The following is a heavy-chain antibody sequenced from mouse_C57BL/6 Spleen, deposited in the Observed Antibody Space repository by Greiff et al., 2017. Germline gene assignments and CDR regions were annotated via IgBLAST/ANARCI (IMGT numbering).Heavy chain of an antibody. CDR2: INPSTGGT. J-gene: IGHJ4*01. CDR3: ARTVSYYSISYAMDY. D-gene: IGHD1-1*01. V-gene: IGHV1-42*01. CDR1: GYSFTGYY. Sequence: VQLQQSGPELVKPGASVKISCKASGYSFTGYYMNWVKQSPEKSLEWIGEINPSTGGTNYNQKFKGKDTLTVDKSSSTAYMQLKRLTSEDSAVYYCARTVSYYSISYAMDYWGQGTSVTVSS.